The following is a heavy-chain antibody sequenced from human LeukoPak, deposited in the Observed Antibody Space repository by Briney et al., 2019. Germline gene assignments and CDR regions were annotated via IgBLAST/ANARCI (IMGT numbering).Heavy chain of an antibody. CDR3: ARDPVDYDSSGYFFFSGPGQEFDY. J-gene: IGHJ4*02. Sequence: PGGSLRLSCAASGFTFSSYWMSWVRQAPGKGLEWVANIKQGGSEKYYVDSVKGRFTISRDKAKNSLYLQMNSLRAEDTAVYYCARDPVDYDSSGYFFFSGPGQEFDYWGQGTLVTVSS. CDR1: GFTFSSYW. CDR2: IKQGGSEK. D-gene: IGHD3-22*01. V-gene: IGHV3-7*01.